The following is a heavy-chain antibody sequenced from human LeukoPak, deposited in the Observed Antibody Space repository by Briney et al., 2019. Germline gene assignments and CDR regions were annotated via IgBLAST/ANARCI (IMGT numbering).Heavy chain of an antibody. Sequence: GGSLRLSCAASGFTLSSYAMTWVRQAPGRGLEWVSSVDGGGGGTYYTDSVKGRFTISRDNSKDTLYLQMNGLRAEDTAVYFCAKQSAGSAAWYSLHYDFWGQGTLVTVSS. D-gene: IGHD6-13*01. CDR3: AKQSAGSAAWYSLHYDF. CDR2: VDGGGGGT. J-gene: IGHJ4*02. CDR1: GFTLSSYA. V-gene: IGHV3-23*01.